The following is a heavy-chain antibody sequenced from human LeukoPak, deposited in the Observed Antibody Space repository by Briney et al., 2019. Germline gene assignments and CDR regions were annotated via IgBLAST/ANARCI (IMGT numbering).Heavy chain of an antibody. Sequence: PGGSLRLSCAASGFTFSSYAMSWVRQAPGKGLECVSAISGSGGSTYYADSVKGRFTISRDNSKNTLYLQMNSLRAEDTAVYYCAKGQQWLVLGYYWGRGTLVTVSS. CDR1: GFTFSSYA. J-gene: IGHJ4*02. D-gene: IGHD6-19*01. V-gene: IGHV3-23*01. CDR3: AKGQQWLVLGYY. CDR2: ISGSGGST.